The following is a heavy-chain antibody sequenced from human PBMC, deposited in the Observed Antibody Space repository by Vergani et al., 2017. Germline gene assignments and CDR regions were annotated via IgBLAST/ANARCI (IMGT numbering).Heavy chain of an antibody. CDR2: ISSSSSYI. Sequence: EVQLVESGGGLVKPGGSLRLSCAASGFTFSSYSMNWVRQAPGKGLEWVSSISSSSSYIYSADSVKGRFTISRDNAKNSLYLQMNSLRAENTAVYYCARDGVGNGDFDYWGQGTLFTVSS. CDR1: GFTFSSYS. CDR3: ARDGVGNGDFDY. J-gene: IGHJ4*01. D-gene: IGHD4-17*01. V-gene: IGHV3-21*01.